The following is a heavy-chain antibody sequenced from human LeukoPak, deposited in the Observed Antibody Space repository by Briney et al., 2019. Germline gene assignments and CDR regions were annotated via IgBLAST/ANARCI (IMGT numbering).Heavy chain of an antibody. J-gene: IGHJ4*02. D-gene: IGHD2-15*01. CDR1: GFTFSNYW. V-gene: IGHV3-7*01. CDR2: INQDGSGK. CDR3: ARTSRSSSIDD. Sequence: AGGSLRLSCAASGFTFSNYWMSWVRQAPRKGLEWVANINQDGSGKSYVDSVKGRFTTSRDNAKSSLFLEMNSLRVEDTAMYYCARTSRSSSIDDWGQGTLVTVSS.